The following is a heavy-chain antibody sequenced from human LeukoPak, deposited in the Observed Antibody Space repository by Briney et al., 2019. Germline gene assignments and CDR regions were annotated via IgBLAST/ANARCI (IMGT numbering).Heavy chain of an antibody. V-gene: IGHV4-34*01. J-gene: IGHJ4*02. Sequence: SETLSLTGAVYGGSFSGYYWSWIRQPPGKGLEWIGEINHSGSTNYNPSLKSRVTISVDTSKSQFSLKLSSVTAADTAVYYCARAVLSDYYDSSGQIDYWGQGTLVTVSS. CDR1: GGSFSGYY. CDR3: ARAVLSDYYDSSGQIDY. CDR2: INHSGST. D-gene: IGHD3-22*01.